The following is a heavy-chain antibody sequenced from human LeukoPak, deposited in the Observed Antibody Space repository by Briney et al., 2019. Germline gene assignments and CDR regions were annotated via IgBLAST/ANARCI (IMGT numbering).Heavy chain of an antibody. J-gene: IGHJ4*02. V-gene: IGHV3-23*01. CDR2: ISGTGGST. D-gene: IGHD6-13*01. CDR1: GVTFRSYV. CDR3: AKGVSSSWRGYFDY. Sequence: GGSLRLSCAASGVTFRSYVMSWVRQAPGKGLEWVSDISGTGGSTYYADSVKGRFTSSRDNSKNTLYLQMNSLKVEDTAVYYCAKGVSSSWRGYFDYWGQGTLVTVSS.